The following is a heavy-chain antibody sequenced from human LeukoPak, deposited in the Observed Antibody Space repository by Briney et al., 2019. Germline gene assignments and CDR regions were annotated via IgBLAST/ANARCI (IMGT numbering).Heavy chain of an antibody. J-gene: IGHJ4*02. D-gene: IGHD5-18*01. CDR1: GGTFSTFG. Sequence: SVKVSCKASGGTFSTFGISWVRQAPGQGLKWMGGIIPMSGTVNNAQKFQGRVTITADKSTGTAYMELSSLRSDDTAVYYCARETGYAYGRAPLDYWGQGTLVTVSS. V-gene: IGHV1-69*06. CDR3: ARETGYAYGRAPLDY. CDR2: IIPMSGTV.